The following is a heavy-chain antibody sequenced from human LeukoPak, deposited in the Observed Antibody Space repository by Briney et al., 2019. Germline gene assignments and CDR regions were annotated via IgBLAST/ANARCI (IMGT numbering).Heavy chain of an antibody. CDR1: GYTLTDYY. J-gene: IGHJ4*02. CDR2: INPNSGGT. V-gene: IGHV1-2*06. D-gene: IGHD3-22*01. Sequence: ASVKVSCKASGYTLTDYYMHWVRQAPGQGLEWMGRINPNSGGTNYAQKFQGRVTMTRDTSISTVYMELSRLRSDDTAVYYCARVGYYESSGYYEYWGQGTLVTVSS. CDR3: ARVGYYESSGYYEY.